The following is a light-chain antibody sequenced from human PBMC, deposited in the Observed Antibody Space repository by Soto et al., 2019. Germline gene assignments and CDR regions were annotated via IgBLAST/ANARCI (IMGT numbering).Light chain of an antibody. CDR2: DAS. J-gene: IGKJ4*01. CDR1: QGIGND. CDR3: LQHNSYPLT. Sequence: DIQMTQSPSSLSASVGDRVTIICRASQGIGNDLGWYQQKPGKAPKRLIYDASSFQSGVPSRFSGSGSGTEFTLTISSLQPEEFATYYCLQHNSYPLTFGGGTKVEIK. V-gene: IGKV1-17*01.